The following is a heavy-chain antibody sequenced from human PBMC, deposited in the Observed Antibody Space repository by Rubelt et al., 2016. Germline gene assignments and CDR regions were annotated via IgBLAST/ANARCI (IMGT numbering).Heavy chain of an antibody. D-gene: IGHD6-13*01. J-gene: IGHJ4*02. CDR2: TYYRSKWYN. CDR3: AGGDGIAAVWRY. V-gene: IGHV6-1*01. Sequence: QSPSRGLEWLGRTYYRSKWYNDYAVSVKSRITINPDTSKNQFSLQLNSVTPEDTAVYYCAGGDGIAAVWRYWGQGTLVTVSS.